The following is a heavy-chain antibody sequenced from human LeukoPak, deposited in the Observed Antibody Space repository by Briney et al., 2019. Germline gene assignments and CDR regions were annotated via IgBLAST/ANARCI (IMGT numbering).Heavy chain of an antibody. CDR3: ARVGDIDYFDY. V-gene: IGHV3-64*01. CDR1: GFTFSDYS. J-gene: IGHJ4*02. Sequence: GGSLRLSCAASGFTFSDYSMHWVRQAPGKGLEYVSAISTNGGRTYYANSVKGRFTISRDNSKNTLYLQMGSLRADDMAVYYCARVGDIDYFDYWGQGTLVTVSS. D-gene: IGHD5-12*01. CDR2: ISTNGGRT.